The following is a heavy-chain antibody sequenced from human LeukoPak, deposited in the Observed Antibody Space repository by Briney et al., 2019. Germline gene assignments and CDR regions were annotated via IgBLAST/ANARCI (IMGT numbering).Heavy chain of an antibody. V-gene: IGHV1-18*01. D-gene: IGHD3-10*01. CDR1: GYTFTNYG. CDR3: ARRSMVRGVIIVKGDDAFDI. Sequence: ASVKVSCKAAGYTFTNYGISWVRQAPGQGLEWMGWISGYNGNTDYAQKIQGRVTMTTDTSTRTAYMEPRSLRADDTAVYYCARRSMVRGVIIVKGDDAFDIWGQGTVVTVSS. J-gene: IGHJ3*02. CDR2: ISGYNGNT.